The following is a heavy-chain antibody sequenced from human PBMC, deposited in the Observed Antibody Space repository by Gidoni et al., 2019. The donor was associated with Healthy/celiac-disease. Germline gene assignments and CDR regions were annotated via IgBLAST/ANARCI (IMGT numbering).Heavy chain of an antibody. CDR1: GYSISSGYY. Sequence: QVQLQESGPGLVKPSETLSLTCTVSGYSISSGYYWGWIRQPPGKGLEWIGSIYHSGSTYYNPSLKSRVTISVDTSKNQFSLKLSSVTAADTAVYYCARSKTGTTNDYWGQGTLVTVSS. V-gene: IGHV4-38-2*02. CDR2: IYHSGST. CDR3: ARSKTGTTNDY. J-gene: IGHJ4*02. D-gene: IGHD1-1*01.